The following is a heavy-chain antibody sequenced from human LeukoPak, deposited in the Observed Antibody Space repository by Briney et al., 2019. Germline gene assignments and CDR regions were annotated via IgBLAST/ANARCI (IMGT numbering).Heavy chain of an antibody. D-gene: IGHD2-15*01. CDR1: GFTFSDYY. V-gene: IGHV3-11*01. CDR3: ARDWEAATPSH. Sequence: GRSLRLSCAASGFTFSDYYMSWVRQAPGKGLEWVSYISSSGSTIYYADSVKGRFTISRDNAKNSLYLQMNSLSAEDTAVYYCARDWEAATPSHWGQGTLVTVSS. J-gene: IGHJ4*02. CDR2: ISSSGSTI.